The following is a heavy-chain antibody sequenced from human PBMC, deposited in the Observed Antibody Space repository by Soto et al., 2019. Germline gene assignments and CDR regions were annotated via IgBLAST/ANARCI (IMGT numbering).Heavy chain of an antibody. CDR3: AKAAASGGFAYYGMDV. CDR2: IYDDVSQT. V-gene: IGHV3-30*04. J-gene: IGHJ6*02. Sequence: QVQLVESGGGVIQPGQSLKLSCTASGFTFSSYAMNWVRQAPGKGLEWLAVIYDDVSQTYYADSVQGRFTISRDNSKSTLYLEMKRLIAEDTAVYWCAKAAASGGFAYYGMDVWGQGTTVTVSS. CDR1: GFTFSSYA. D-gene: IGHD3-10*01.